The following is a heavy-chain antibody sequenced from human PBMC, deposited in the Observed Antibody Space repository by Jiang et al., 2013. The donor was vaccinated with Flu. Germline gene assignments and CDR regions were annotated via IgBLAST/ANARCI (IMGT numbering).Heavy chain of an antibody. V-gene: IGHV1-2*02. J-gene: IGHJ5*02. CDR3: ARGPPPXDGDYVWLDP. D-gene: IGHD4-17*01. Sequence: SGAEVKKPGASVKVSCKASGYSYTGYFIHWVRQAPGQGLEWMGSINPNSGGTNYAQNFQGRVSMTSDTSRRTAYLELRRMGSDDTAIYFCARGPPPXDGDYVWLDPWGQGTLVTVSS. CDR1: GYSYTGYF. CDR2: INPNSGGT.